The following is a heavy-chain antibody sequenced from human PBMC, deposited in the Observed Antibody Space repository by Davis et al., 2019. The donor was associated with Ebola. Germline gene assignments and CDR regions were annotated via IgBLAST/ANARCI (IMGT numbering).Heavy chain of an antibody. CDR1: GGSISSYY. J-gene: IGHJ4*02. V-gene: IGHV4-59*08. D-gene: IGHD4-17*01. CDR2: IYYSGST. Sequence: PGGSLRLSCTVSGGSISSYYWSWIRQPPGKGLEWIGYIYYSGSTNYNPSLKSRVTISVDTSKNQFSLKLSSVTAADTAVYYCARNDYEERFDYWGQGTLVTVSS. CDR3: ARNDYEERFDY.